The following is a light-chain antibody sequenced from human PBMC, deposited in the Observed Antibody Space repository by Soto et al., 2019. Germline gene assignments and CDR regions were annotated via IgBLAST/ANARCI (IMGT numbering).Light chain of an antibody. J-gene: IGLJ1*01. Sequence: QSALTQPASVSGSPGRSITISCTGTSSDVGGYNYVSWYQQHPGKAPKLMIYDVSNRPSGVSNRFSGSKSGNTAFLTISGLQAEDEADYYCSSYTSSSFYVFGTGTKLTVL. V-gene: IGLV2-14*01. CDR2: DVS. CDR3: SSYTSSSFYV. CDR1: SSDVGGYNY.